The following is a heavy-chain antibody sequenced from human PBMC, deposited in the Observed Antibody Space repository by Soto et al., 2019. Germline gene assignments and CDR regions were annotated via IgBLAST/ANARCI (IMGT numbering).Heavy chain of an antibody. CDR2: TKNKAQGYTT. J-gene: IGHJ5*02. CDR1: GFTLSDHY. V-gene: IGHV3-72*01. CDR3: ARWTNGACGP. D-gene: IGHD2-8*01. Sequence: EVQLVESGGGLVQPGGSLRLSCAASGFTLSDHYMDWVRQAPGKGLEWVGRTKNKAQGYTTEYAASVKGRFTNSRDDSVNSLYLQMSSLETGDTDVYYCARWTNGACGPWGQGTLVTVSS.